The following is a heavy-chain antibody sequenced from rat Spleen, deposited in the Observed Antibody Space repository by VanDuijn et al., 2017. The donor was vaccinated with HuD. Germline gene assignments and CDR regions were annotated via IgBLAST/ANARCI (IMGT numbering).Heavy chain of an antibody. CDR2: ISNDVTTT. D-gene: IGHD1-7*01. Sequence: EVQLVESDGGLVQPGRSLKLSCAASGFTFSGYYMAWVRQAPTKGLEWVATISNDVTTTYYRDSVKGRFTISRDNAKSSLYLQMNSLRSEDTATYYCARLYYGFWYFDFWGPGTMVTVSS. J-gene: IGHJ1*01. V-gene: IGHV5-29*01. CDR3: ARLYYGFWYFDF. CDR1: GFTFSGYY.